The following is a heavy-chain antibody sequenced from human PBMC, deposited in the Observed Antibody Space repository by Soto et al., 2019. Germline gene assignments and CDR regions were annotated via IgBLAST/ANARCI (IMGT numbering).Heavy chain of an antibody. CDR3: ARQEYSSQGNMDV. D-gene: IGHD6-6*01. V-gene: IGHV5-51*01. J-gene: IGHJ6*03. CDR2: IYPGLFDT. Sequence: GESLKISCKGSGYSFTSYWIGWVRQMPGKGLEWMRIIYPGLFDTRYRPSFQSQVTISADKSISTAHLQWSSLKALNIAMYYCARQEYSSQGNMDVWGKGTTVTVSS. CDR1: GYSFTSYW.